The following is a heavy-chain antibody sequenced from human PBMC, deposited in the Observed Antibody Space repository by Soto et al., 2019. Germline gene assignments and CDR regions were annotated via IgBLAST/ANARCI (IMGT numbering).Heavy chain of an antibody. CDR3: ARDNGCSGGSCYWLDP. CDR1: GGSISSGGYY. J-gene: IGHJ5*02. Sequence: TSETLSLTCTVSGGSISSGGYYWSWIRQRPGKGPEWIGYIYYGGSTYYNPSLKSRVTMSVDTSKNQFSLKLSSVTAADTAVYYCARDNGCSGGSCYWLDPWGQGTLVTVSS. V-gene: IGHV4-31*03. D-gene: IGHD2-15*01. CDR2: IYYGGST.